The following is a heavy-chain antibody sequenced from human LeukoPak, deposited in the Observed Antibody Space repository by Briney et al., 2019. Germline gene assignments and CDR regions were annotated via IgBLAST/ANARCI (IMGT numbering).Heavy chain of an antibody. Sequence: GGSLRLSCAASGLTFSSDTMSWVRQALGKGLEWVSSMSSTSKYKYYADSVKGRFTISRDNAKNSLYLQMNSLRADDTAVYYCARDLWTSRDYYGMDVWGQGTTVTVSS. CDR3: ARDLWTSRDYYGMDV. D-gene: IGHD2/OR15-2a*01. CDR1: GLTFSSDT. J-gene: IGHJ6*02. V-gene: IGHV3-21*01. CDR2: MSSTSKYK.